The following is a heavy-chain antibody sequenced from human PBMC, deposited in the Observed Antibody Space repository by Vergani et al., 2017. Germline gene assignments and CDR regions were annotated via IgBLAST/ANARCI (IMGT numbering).Heavy chain of an antibody. CDR1: GFTFSSYW. D-gene: IGHD3-22*01. CDR2: IKQDGSED. V-gene: IGHV3-7*01. J-gene: IGHJ4*02. CDR3: ARKKYYDSKDYYQVEPFDY. Sequence: EVQLVESGGGLVQPGGSLRVSCAASGFTFSSYWMSWVRQTAEKGLEWVANIKQDGSEDYYVDSVKGRFTITRDNAKKFIYLQMNSLRADDTAIYYCARKKYYDSKDYYQVEPFDYWGQGTLVTVSS.